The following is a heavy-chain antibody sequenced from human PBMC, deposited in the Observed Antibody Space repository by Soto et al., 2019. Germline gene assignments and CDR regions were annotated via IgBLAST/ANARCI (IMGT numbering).Heavy chain of an antibody. CDR2: INHSGST. V-gene: IGHV4-34*01. CDR3: ASRYIGCFNFRHHYLMDF. J-gene: IGHJ6*02. D-gene: IGHD2-15*01. Sequence: SETLSLTCAVYGGSFSGYYWSWIRQPPGKGLEWIGEINHSGSTNYNPSLKSRVTISVDTSKNQFSLKLSSVTAADTAVYYCASRYIGCFNFRHHYLMDFRGQGSTVTGSS. CDR1: GGSFSGYY.